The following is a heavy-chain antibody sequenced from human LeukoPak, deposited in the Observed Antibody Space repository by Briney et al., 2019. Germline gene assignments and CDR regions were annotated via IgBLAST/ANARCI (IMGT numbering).Heavy chain of an antibody. V-gene: IGHV3-23*01. Sequence: GGSLRLSCAASAFTFNNYAMNWVRQAPGKGLEWVSGISGSGHRTYYADSVKGRFTISRDNSKNTLYLQMNGLRVEDTAVFYCAKAGYYDYVWGSYRLDYWGQGTLVTVSS. CDR2: ISGSGHRT. CDR3: AKAGYYDYVWGSYRLDY. D-gene: IGHD3-16*02. J-gene: IGHJ4*02. CDR1: AFTFNNYA.